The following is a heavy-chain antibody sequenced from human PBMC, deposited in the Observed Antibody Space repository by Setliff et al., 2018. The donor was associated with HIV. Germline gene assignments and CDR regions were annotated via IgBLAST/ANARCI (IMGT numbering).Heavy chain of an antibody. Sequence: SVKVSCKASGGTFNDYAISWVRQAPGQGLEWVGGIIPLFGTTNYAQKFQGRVTITADESTNTAHMELNSLRSIDTATYYCATVFYYNSESYSLDYWGQGMLVTVSS. CDR3: ATVFYYNSESYSLDY. V-gene: IGHV1-69*13. CDR2: IIPLFGTT. J-gene: IGHJ4*02. D-gene: IGHD3-10*01. CDR1: GGTFNDYA.